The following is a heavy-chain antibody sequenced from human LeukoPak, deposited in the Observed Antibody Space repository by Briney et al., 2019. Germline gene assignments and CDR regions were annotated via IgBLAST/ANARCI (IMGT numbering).Heavy chain of an antibody. CDR1: GYSFTSYY. D-gene: IGHD2-8*01. CDR2: INPKDGGT. V-gene: IGHV1-46*04. Sequence: ASVKVSCKASGYSFTSYYVHCVRQAPGQGLEWVGVINPKDGGTISAQKLQDRVALTSDTSTSTVYMEMNNLKSDDTAVYYCARGPLLGYDTNDSGFDIWGQGTLVTVSS. CDR3: ARGPLLGYDTNDSGFDI. J-gene: IGHJ3*02.